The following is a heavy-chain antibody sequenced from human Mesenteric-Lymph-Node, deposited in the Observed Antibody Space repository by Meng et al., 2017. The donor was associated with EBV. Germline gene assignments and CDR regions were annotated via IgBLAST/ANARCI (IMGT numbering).Heavy chain of an antibody. CDR1: GFTFSSYD. J-gene: IGHJ4*02. V-gene: IGHV3-33*01. CDR2: IWSDGSYQ. Sequence: VPLGGSVGGVVQPGRSLGLSCAASGFTFSSYDIPWVRQAPGKGLEWVAVIWSDGSYQYYADSVKGRFTMSRDNSKNTVYLQLNSLRAEDTAVYYCARDLKRETYDYWGQGTLVTVSS. CDR3: ARDLKRETYDY.